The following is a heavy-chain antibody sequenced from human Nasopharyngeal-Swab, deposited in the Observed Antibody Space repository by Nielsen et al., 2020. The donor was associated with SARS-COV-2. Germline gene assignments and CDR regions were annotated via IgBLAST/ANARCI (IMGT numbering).Heavy chain of an antibody. V-gene: IGHV4-39*07. CDR2: IYYSGST. Sequence: PGKGLEWIGSIYYSGSTYYNPSLKSRVTISVDTSKNQFSLKLSSVTAADTAVYYCASGGVNANTIFGVVIPPLWYYYGMDVWGQGTTVTVS. D-gene: IGHD3-3*01. J-gene: IGHJ6*02. CDR3: ASGGVNANTIFGVVIPPLWYYYGMDV.